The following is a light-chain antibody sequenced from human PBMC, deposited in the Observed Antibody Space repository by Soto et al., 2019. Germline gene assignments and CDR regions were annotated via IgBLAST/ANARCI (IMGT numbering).Light chain of an antibody. J-gene: IGKJ3*01. CDR1: QGISSY. Sequence: AIRMTQSPSSFSASTGDRVTITCRASQGISSYLAWYQQKPGKAPKLLIYAASTLQSGVPSRFSGSGSGTDFTLTISCLQSEDFSTYYYQQYYSYPSTFGPGTKVDIK. CDR2: AAS. V-gene: IGKV1-8*01. CDR3: QQYYSYPST.